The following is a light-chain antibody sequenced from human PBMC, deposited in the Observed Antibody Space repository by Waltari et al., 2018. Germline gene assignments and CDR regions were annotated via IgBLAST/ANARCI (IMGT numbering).Light chain of an antibody. CDR1: SNDIGANDY. V-gene: IGLV2-14*03. Sequence: QSVVTQPASVSGSPGQSISISCTGPSNDIGANDYVSWYQQHPGRAPQLVIYDVSVRPSGIPLLFSASKSGNTASLTISGLQAEDEALYYCSSYTLTNPVVFGGGTKLTVL. CDR3: SSYTLTNPVV. CDR2: DVS. J-gene: IGLJ2*01.